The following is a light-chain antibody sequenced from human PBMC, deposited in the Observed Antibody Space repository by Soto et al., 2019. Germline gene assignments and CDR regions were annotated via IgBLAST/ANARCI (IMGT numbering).Light chain of an antibody. Sequence: EIVLTQSPATLSLSPGERATLSCRASQSFSSYLAWYQQKPGQAPRLLIYDASKRATGIPARFSGGGSGTDFTLTISSLEPEDFAVYYCQQRSSWPPVITFGQGTRLEIK. CDR2: DAS. J-gene: IGKJ5*01. V-gene: IGKV3-11*01. CDR1: QSFSSY. CDR3: QQRSSWPPVIT.